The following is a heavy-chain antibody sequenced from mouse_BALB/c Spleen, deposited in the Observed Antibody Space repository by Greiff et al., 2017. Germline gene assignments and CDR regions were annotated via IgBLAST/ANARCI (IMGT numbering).Heavy chain of an antibody. D-gene: IGHD1-1*01. Sequence: QVQLQQSGPGLVQPSQSLSITCTVSGFSLTSYGVHWVRQSPGKGLEWLGVIWSGGSTDYNAAFISRLSISKDNSKSQVFFKMNSRQADDTAIYYCARGGERAQNYDGSSPHWYCDVWGAGTTVTVSS. V-gene: IGHV2-4-1*01. CDR2: IWSGGST. CDR1: GFSLTSYG. J-gene: IGHJ1*01. CDR3: ARGGERAQNYDGSSPHWYCDV.